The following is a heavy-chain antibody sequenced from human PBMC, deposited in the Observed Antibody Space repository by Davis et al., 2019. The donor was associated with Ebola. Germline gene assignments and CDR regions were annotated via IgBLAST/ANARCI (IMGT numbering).Heavy chain of an antibody. V-gene: IGHV3-11*01. Sequence: GESLKISCAASGFTFSDYYMSWIRQAPGKGLEWVSYISSSGSTIYYADSVKGRFTISRDNAKNSLYLQMNSLRAEDTAVYYCARVRGDFWSGYWSYYFDYWGQGTLVTVSS. D-gene: IGHD3-3*01. J-gene: IGHJ4*02. CDR3: ARVRGDFWSGYWSYYFDY. CDR2: ISSSGSTI. CDR1: GFTFSDYY.